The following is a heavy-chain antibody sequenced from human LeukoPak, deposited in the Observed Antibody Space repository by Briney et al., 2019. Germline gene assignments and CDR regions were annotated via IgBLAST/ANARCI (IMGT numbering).Heavy chain of an antibody. V-gene: IGHV3-30*18. Sequence: GGSLRLSCAASGFTFSSYGMHWVRQAPGKGLEWVAVISYDGSNKYYADSVKGRFTISRDNSKNTLYLQMNSLRAEDTAVYYCAKAFRGTPHFVATILSPVDYWGQGTLVTVSS. D-gene: IGHD5-12*01. J-gene: IGHJ4*02. CDR1: GFTFSSYG. CDR3: AKAFRGTPHFVATILSPVDY. CDR2: ISYDGSNK.